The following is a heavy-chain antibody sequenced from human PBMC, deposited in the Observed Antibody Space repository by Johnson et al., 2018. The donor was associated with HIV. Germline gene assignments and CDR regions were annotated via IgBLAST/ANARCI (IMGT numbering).Heavy chain of an antibody. CDR1: GFTFSSYG. CDR3: ARDPFTQAVEAFDI. Sequence: QVQLVESGGGVVQPGRSLRLSCAASGFTFSSYGMHWVRQAPGKGLEWVAVISYDGSNKYYADSVKGRFTISRDNSENKPYLQMNSLRPEDTAVYYCARDPFTQAVEAFDIWGQGTMVTVSS. J-gene: IGHJ3*02. V-gene: IGHV3-30*03. CDR2: ISYDGSNK. D-gene: IGHD3-3*01.